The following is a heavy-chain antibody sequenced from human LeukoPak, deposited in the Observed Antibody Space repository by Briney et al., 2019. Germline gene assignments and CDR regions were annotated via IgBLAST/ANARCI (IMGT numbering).Heavy chain of an antibody. CDR2: ISSSGSTI. CDR1: GFTFSDYY. V-gene: IGHV3-11*04. J-gene: IGHJ2*01. D-gene: IGHD3-10*01. CDR3: ARENYYTSGSFSYWYFDL. Sequence: PGGSLRLSCAASGFTFSDYYMSWIRQAPGKGLEWVSYISSSGSTIYYADSVKGRFTISRDNAKNSLYLQMNSLRAEDTAVYYCARENYYTSGSFSYWYFDLWGRGILVTVSS.